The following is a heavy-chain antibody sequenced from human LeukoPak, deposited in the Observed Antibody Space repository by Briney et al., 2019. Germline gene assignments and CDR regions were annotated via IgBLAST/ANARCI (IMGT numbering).Heavy chain of an antibody. CDR3: AKNLGYWF. J-gene: IGHJ4*02. CDR1: GYTFSNYG. Sequence: ASVKVSCKTSGYTFSNYGISWVRQAPGQGLEWMGWITAYNGNRLYAQRFQGRITLTTDTSTSTSYMELRSLEYDDTAVYYCAKNLGYWFWGQGTLVTVSS. CDR2: ITAYNGNR. D-gene: IGHD2-15*01. V-gene: IGHV1-18*01.